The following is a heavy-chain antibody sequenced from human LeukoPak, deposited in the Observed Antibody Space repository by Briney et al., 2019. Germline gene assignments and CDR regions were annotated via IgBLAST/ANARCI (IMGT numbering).Heavy chain of an antibody. CDR1: GYTFTGYY. V-gene: IGHV1-2*02. D-gene: IGHD6-19*01. CDR2: INPNSGGT. CDR3: ARADGYSSGWCDY. J-gene: IGHJ4*02. Sequence: GASVKVSCKAYGYTFTGYYMHWVRQAPGQGLEWMGWINPNSGGTNYAQKFQGRVTMTRDTSISTAYMELSRLRSDDTAVYYCARADGYSSGWCDYWGQGTLVTVSS.